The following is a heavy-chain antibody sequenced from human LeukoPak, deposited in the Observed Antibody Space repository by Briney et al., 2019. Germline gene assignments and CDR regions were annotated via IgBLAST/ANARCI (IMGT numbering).Heavy chain of an antibody. CDR1: GGSISSYY. CDR3: ARVGALGTTRAFDI. CDR2: IYYSGSP. D-gene: IGHD1-7*01. Sequence: AETLSLTCTVSGGSISSYYGSWIRQPPGKGREWIGYIYYSGSPNYHPSLKSRVTISVDTSKNQFSLKLSSVTAADTAVYYCARVGALGTTRAFDIWGQGTMVTVSS. V-gene: IGHV4-59*12. J-gene: IGHJ3*02.